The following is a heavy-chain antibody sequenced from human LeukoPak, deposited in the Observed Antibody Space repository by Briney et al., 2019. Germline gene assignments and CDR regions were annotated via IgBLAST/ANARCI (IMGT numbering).Heavy chain of an antibody. V-gene: IGHV4-59*01. D-gene: IGHD2/OR15-2a*01. CDR1: GASIWSYY. J-gene: IGHJ4*02. Sequence: PSETLSLTCTVSGASIWSYYWTWIRQPPGKGLEWIGYIYYNGDTNYNPSLKSRVTMFVDTSKNQFSLEVTSVTTADTAVYFCVGALNTYYFDYWGQGAPVAVSS. CDR2: IYYNGDT. CDR3: VGALNTYYFDY.